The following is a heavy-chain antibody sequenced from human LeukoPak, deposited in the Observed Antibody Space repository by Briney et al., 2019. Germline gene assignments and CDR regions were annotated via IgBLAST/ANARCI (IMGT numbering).Heavy chain of an antibody. CDR2: INPNSGGT. CDR1: GYTFTGYY. D-gene: IGHD2-2*01. V-gene: IGHV1-2*02. J-gene: IGHJ3*02. Sequence: ASVNVSYKASGYTFTGYYMHWVRQAPGQGLEWMGWINPNSGGTNYAQKLQGRVTMTRDTSISTAYMEMSRLRSDDTAVYYCARDRGIVVVPAANQRAFDIWGQGTMVTVSS. CDR3: ARDRGIVVVPAANQRAFDI.